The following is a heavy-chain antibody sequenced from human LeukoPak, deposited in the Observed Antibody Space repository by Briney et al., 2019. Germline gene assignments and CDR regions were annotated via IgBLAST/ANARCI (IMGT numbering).Heavy chain of an antibody. CDR2: ISGSGGST. J-gene: IGHJ4*02. D-gene: IGHD6-19*01. Sequence: GGSLRLSCAASGFTFSNYAMSWVRQAPGKVLEWVSTISGSGGSTYYVDSVKGRFTISRDNSRNTLDIEMNSLRPEDTAVYYCAKTSQYSSGWFDYWGQGTLVTVSS. V-gene: IGHV3-23*01. CDR1: GFTFSNYA. CDR3: AKTSQYSSGWFDY.